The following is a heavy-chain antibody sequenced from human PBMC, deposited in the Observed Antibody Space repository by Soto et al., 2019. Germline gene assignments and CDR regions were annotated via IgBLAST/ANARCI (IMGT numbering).Heavy chain of an antibody. J-gene: IGHJ4*02. CDR2: INPKSGGT. CDR1: GYTFIVYY. Sequence: QVQLVQSGAEVKKPGASVNVSCKASGYTFIVYYMHWVRQAPGQGLEWMGWINPKSGGTMYPQKFQGRVTRTWDTSISTAYMALTRLRSDDMAVYYCARDLAKGGGSAGFDYWGQGTLVTVSS. V-gene: IGHV1-2*02. D-gene: IGHD1-26*01. CDR3: ARDLAKGGGSAGFDY.